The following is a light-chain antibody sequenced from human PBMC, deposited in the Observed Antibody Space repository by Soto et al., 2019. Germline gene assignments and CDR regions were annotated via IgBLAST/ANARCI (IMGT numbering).Light chain of an antibody. V-gene: IGKV3-15*01. Sequence: DILVTQSPALVSVSPGDSVTLSCRASQSVISSLAWYQQQIGQAPRLLIYGASTRATGIPDRLSGSGSGTEFFLNISSLQSEDFAVYYCQKYYNWPITCGQGTRLDIK. CDR2: GAS. CDR1: QSVISS. J-gene: IGKJ5*01. CDR3: QKYYNWPIT.